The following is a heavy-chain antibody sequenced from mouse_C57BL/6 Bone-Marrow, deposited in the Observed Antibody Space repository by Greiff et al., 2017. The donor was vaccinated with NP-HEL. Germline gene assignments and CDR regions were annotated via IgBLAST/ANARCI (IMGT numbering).Heavy chain of an antibody. CDR1: GYTFTDYY. D-gene: IGHD4-1*01. CDR2: IYPGSGNT. CDR3: ARGLGRYFDV. J-gene: IGHJ1*03. Sequence: QVQLQQSGAELVRPGASVKLSCKASGYTFTDYYINWVKQRPGQGLEWIARIYPGSGNTYYNEKFKGNATLTAEKSSSTAYMQLSSLTSEDSAVYFCARGLGRYFDVWGTGTTVTVSS. V-gene: IGHV1-76*01.